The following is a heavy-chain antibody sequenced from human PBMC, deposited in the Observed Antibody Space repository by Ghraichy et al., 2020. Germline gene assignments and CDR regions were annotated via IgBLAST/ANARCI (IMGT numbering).Heavy chain of an antibody. CDR3: ARKQYLAYNWFDP. V-gene: IGHV4-34*01. CDR1: GGSFSGYY. CDR2: INHSGST. J-gene: IGHJ5*02. Sequence: SETLSLTCAVYGGSFSGYYWSWIRQPPGKGLEWIGEINHSGSTNYNPSLKSRVTISVDTSKNQFSLKLSSVTAADTAVYYCARKQYLAYNWFDPWGQGTLVTVSS. D-gene: IGHD6-13*01.